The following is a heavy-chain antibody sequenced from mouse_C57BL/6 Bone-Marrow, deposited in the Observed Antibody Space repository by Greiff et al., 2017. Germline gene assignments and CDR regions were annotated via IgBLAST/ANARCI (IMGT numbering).Heavy chain of an antibody. CDR3: TRGKLITTVVESPAWFAY. D-gene: IGHD1-1*01. Sequence: VHVKQSGTVLARPGASVKMSCKTSGYTFTSYWMHWVKQRPGQGLEWIGAIYPGNSDTSYNQKFKGKAKLTAVTSASTAYMELSSLTNEDSAVYYCTRGKLITTVVESPAWFAYWGQGTLVTVSA. V-gene: IGHV1-5*01. J-gene: IGHJ3*01. CDR1: GYTFTSYW. CDR2: IYPGNSDT.